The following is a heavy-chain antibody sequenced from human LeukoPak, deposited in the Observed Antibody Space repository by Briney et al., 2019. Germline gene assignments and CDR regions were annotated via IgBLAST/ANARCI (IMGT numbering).Heavy chain of an antibody. CDR2: ISPYNGHT. Sequence: GASVKVSCRASGYTFNIFGITWVRQAPGQGLEWMGWISPYNGHTNYAQKFQARVTMTTDIATGTAYMELRSLRSDDTAVYYCARSGWANEATDYWGQGTLVTVSS. CDR1: GYTFNIFG. J-gene: IGHJ4*02. D-gene: IGHD5-12*01. V-gene: IGHV1-18*01. CDR3: ARSGWANEATDY.